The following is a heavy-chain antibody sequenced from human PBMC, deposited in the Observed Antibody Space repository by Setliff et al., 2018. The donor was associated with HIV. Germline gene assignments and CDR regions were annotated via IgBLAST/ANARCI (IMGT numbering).Heavy chain of an antibody. Sequence: LSLTCIVSRGSISSTSHYWGWVCQSPGRRLEWIGSIYYSGRTYYNPSLKSRVTMSVDTSTNQFSLDLTSVTAADTAVYFCAGEIAPAARLPNVGGPPPPGYYHYMDVWGKGTTVTVSS. CDR3: AGEIAPAARLPNVGGPPPPGYYHYMDV. D-gene: IGHD2-8*01. V-gene: IGHV4-39*07. J-gene: IGHJ6*03. CDR1: RGSISSTSHY. CDR2: IYYSGRT.